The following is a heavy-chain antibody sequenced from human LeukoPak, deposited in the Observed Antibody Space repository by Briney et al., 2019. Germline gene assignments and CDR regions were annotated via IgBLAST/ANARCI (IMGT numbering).Heavy chain of an antibody. Sequence: PSETLSLTCAVYGGSFSGYYWSWIRQPPGKGLEWIGEINHSGSTNYNPSLKSRVTISVDTSKNQFSLKLSSVTAADTAVYYCARGRTIFGVVTPTGYFDYWGRGTLVTVSS. CDR1: GGSFSGYY. J-gene: IGHJ4*02. D-gene: IGHD3-3*01. CDR2: INHSGST. CDR3: ARGRTIFGVVTPTGYFDY. V-gene: IGHV4-34*01.